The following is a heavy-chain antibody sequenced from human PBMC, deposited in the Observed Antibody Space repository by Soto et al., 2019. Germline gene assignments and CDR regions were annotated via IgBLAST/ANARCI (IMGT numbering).Heavy chain of an antibody. J-gene: IGHJ2*01. CDR2: IIPIFGTA. D-gene: IGHD3-22*01. CDR1: GGTFSSYR. Sequence: ASVKVSCKASGGTFSSYRISWVRQAPGQGLEWMGGIIPIFGTANYAQKFQGRVTITADESTSTAYMELSSLRSEDTAVYYCARHPDSSGYYPRYWYFDLWGRGTLVTVSS. V-gene: IGHV1-69*13. CDR3: ARHPDSSGYYPRYWYFDL.